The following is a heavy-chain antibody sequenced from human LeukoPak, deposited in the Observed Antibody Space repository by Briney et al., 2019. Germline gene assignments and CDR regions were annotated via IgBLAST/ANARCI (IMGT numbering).Heavy chain of an antibody. CDR2: IYYTGST. CDR1: GVSISDYY. D-gene: IGHD3-9*01. Sequence: SETLSLTCTVSGVSISDYYRSWVRQPPGKGLEWVGYIYYTGSTDYNPSPKSRVRLSLDTSKHQFSLNLRSVTATDTAVYYCARRTYYDTLTGYNYWYFDLWGRGTLVTVSS. V-gene: IGHV4-59*01. J-gene: IGHJ2*01. CDR3: ARRTYYDTLTGYNYWYFDL.